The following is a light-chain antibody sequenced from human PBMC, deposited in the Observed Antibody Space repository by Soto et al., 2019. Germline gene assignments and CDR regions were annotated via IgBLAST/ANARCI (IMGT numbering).Light chain of an antibody. Sequence: AIQMTQSPSSLSASVGDRVTITCRASQGIRTDLGWYQHQPGKAPKLLIYGASGLQSGVPSRFSGSGSGTDFTLTISSLQPDDFATYYCLQDYNYPRTFGQGTKVESK. V-gene: IGKV1-6*01. CDR2: GAS. CDR1: QGIRTD. CDR3: LQDYNYPRT. J-gene: IGKJ1*01.